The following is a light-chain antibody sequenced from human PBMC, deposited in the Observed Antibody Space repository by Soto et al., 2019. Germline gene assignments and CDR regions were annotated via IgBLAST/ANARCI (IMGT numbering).Light chain of an antibody. CDR3: QQYNNWPLT. Sequence: IVLTQSPGTLSLSPGERATLPCRASQSVSSSYLAWYQQKPGQAPRLLIYGASTRATGIPARFTGSGSGTEFTLTISSLQSEDFAVYYCQQYNNWPLTFGGGTKVDIK. V-gene: IGKV3-15*01. CDR1: QSVSSSY. CDR2: GAS. J-gene: IGKJ4*01.